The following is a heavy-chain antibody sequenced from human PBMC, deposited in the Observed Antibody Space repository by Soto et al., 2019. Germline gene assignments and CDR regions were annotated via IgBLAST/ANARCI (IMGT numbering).Heavy chain of an antibody. D-gene: IGHD3-3*01. CDR2: ISAYNGTT. CDR1: GYTFTSYG. CDR3: ARIYSTIFGVVIMAFDY. Sequence: ASVKVSCKASGYTFTSYGISWVRQAPGQGLEWMGWISAYNGTTNYAQKLQGRVTMTTDTATSTAYMELRSLRSDDTAVYYCARIYSTIFGVVIMAFDYWGQGTLVTVSS. J-gene: IGHJ4*02. V-gene: IGHV1-18*01.